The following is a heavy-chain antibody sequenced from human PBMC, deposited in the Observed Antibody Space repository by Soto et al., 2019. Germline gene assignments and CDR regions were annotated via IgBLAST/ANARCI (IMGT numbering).Heavy chain of an antibody. J-gene: IGHJ5*02. D-gene: IGHD2-21*01. V-gene: IGHV4-30-2*01. Sequence: LQLQESGSGLVKPSQTLSLTCAVSGGSISSGGYSWSWIRQPPGKGLEWIGYIYHSVSTYYNPSLKSRVTISVDRSKNQFSLKLRSVTAADSAVYYCAGVRGPYCGGECYPPTPNWFDPWGQGTLVTGSS. CDR2: IYHSVST. CDR1: GGSISSGGYS. CDR3: AGVRGPYCGGECYPPTPNWFDP.